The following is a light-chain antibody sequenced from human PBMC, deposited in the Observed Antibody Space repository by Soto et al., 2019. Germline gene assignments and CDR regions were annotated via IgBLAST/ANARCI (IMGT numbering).Light chain of an antibody. CDR3: QQSYSSPRT. V-gene: IGKV1-5*03. CDR1: QNIYTW. Sequence: MTQSRSTLSSTFGDGVNITCRASQNIYTWLAWYQQKPGKAPKLLIYEASSLESGVPSRFSGSGSGTDFTLTISGLQPDDFAIYYCQQSYSSPRTFGQGTMVDI. CDR2: EAS. J-gene: IGKJ1*01.